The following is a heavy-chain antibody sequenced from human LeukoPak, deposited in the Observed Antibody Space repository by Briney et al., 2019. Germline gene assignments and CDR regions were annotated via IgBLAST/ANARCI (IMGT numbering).Heavy chain of an antibody. J-gene: IGHJ4*02. CDR1: GGSFSGYY. CDR3: ARGGPVLRYFDWLTRPLFDY. Sequence: SETLSLTSAVYGGSFSGYYWSWIRQPPGKGLEWIGEINHSGSTNYNPSLKSRVTISVDTSKNQFSLKLSSVTAADTAVYYCARGGPVLRYFDWLTRPLFDYWGQGTLVTVSS. CDR2: INHSGST. V-gene: IGHV4-34*01. D-gene: IGHD3-9*01.